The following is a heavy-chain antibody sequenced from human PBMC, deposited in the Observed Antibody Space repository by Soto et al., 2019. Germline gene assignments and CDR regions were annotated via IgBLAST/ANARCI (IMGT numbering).Heavy chain of an antibody. CDR3: ARRTVVGATRGAYYYYGMDV. V-gene: IGHV5-10-1*01. Sequence: PRESLKISCKGSGYSFTSYWIRLVLHMPLKCLDWMGRIDPSDSYTNYSPSFQGHVTISADKSISTAYLQWSSLKASDTAMYYCARRTVVGATRGAYYYYGMDVWGQGTTVTV. J-gene: IGHJ6*02. CDR2: IDPSDSYT. CDR1: GYSFTSYW. D-gene: IGHD1-26*01.